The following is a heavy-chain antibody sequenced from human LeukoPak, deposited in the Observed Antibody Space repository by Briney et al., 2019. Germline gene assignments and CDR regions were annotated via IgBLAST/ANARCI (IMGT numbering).Heavy chain of an antibody. V-gene: IGHV1-8*02. CDR2: MNPNSGNT. CDR3: ARAHLSGSSSWYR. J-gene: IGHJ4*02. D-gene: IGHD6-13*01. CDR1: GYTFTTYY. Sequence: ASVKVSCKASGYTFTTYYIHWVRQATGQGLEWMGWMNPNSGNTGYAQKFQGRVTMTRNTSISTAYMELSSLRSEDTAVYYCARAHLSGSSSWYRWGQGTLVTVSS.